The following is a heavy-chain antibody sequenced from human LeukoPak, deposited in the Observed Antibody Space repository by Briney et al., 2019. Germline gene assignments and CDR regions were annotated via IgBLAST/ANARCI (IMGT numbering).Heavy chain of an antibody. D-gene: IGHD1-1*01. CDR2: IYYSGST. J-gene: IGHJ4*02. CDR1: GASISSSSYY. Sequence: PSETLSLTCTVSGASISSSSYYWRWLPQPPGKGLEWIGNIYYSGSTYYNPSLKSRVTISVDTSKNQLSLKLSSVTAADTAVYYCARQNVGHYFHYWGQGTLVTVSS. V-gene: IGHV4-39*01. CDR3: ARQNVGHYFHY.